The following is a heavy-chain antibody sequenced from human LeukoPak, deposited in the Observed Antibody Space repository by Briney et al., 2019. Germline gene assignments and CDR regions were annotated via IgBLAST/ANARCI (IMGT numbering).Heavy chain of an antibody. CDR3: ARGAVGYGDYVGSRYFDL. J-gene: IGHJ2*01. V-gene: IGHV4-30-2*01. CDR1: GGSISSGGYS. D-gene: IGHD4-17*01. Sequence: SQTLSLTCAVSGGSISSGGYSWSWIRQPPGKGLEWIGYIYHSGSTYYNPSLKSRVTISVDRSKNQFSLKLSSVTAADTAVYYCARGAVGYGDYVGSRYFDLWGRGTLVTVSS. CDR2: IYHSGST.